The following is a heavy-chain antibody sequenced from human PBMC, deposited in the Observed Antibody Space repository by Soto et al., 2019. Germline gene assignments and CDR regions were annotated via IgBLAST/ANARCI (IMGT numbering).Heavy chain of an antibody. J-gene: IGHJ6*02. CDR2: ISYDGSNK. CDR3: ARSRGYSYGYVPYYYYYGMDV. CDR1: GFTFSSYA. Sequence: QPGGSLRLSCAASGFTFSSYAMHWVRQAPGKGLEWVAVISYDGSNKYYADSVKGRFTISRDNSKNTLYLQMNSLRAEDTAVYYCARSRGYSYGYVPYYYYYGMDVWGQGTTVTVSS. D-gene: IGHD5-18*01. V-gene: IGHV3-30-3*01.